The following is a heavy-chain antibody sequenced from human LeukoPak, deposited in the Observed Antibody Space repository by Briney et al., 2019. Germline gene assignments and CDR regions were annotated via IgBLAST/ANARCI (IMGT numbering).Heavy chain of an antibody. CDR3: ARDREVGATQRCFGY. CDR1: GYTFTSYY. CDR2: INPSGGDT. Sequence: ASVKVSCKASGYTFTSYYLHWVRQAPGQGLEWMGVINPSGGDTTYAQKFQGRVTMSRDTSTNTVYMDLSSLRSEDSALYYCARDREVGATQRCFGYWGQGTLVTVSS. V-gene: IGHV1-46*01. D-gene: IGHD1-26*01. J-gene: IGHJ4*02.